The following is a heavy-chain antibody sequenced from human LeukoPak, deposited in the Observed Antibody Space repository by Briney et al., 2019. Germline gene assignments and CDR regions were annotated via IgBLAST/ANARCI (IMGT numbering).Heavy chain of an antibody. Sequence: GGSLRLSCAASGFTFSSYCMNWVRQAPGKGLEWVSSISSSSMSIYYADSVKGRFTISRDNAKKSLYLQMNSLRAEDTAVYYCARGLENVDNAWGQGILVTVSS. CDR1: GFTFSSYC. D-gene: IGHD5-12*01. CDR2: ISSSSMSI. V-gene: IGHV3-21*01. J-gene: IGHJ5*02. CDR3: ARGLENVDNA.